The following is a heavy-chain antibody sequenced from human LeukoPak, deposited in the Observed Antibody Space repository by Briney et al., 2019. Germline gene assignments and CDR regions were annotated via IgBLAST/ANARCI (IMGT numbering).Heavy chain of an antibody. CDR3: ARDPPEGFYFDS. Sequence: SGGSLRLSCAASGFTFSSYAMHWVRQAPGKGLEWVAVISYDGSNKYYADSVKGRFTISRDNSKNTLYLQMNSLRAEDTAVYYCARDPPEGFYFDSWGQGTLVTVSS. J-gene: IGHJ4*02. D-gene: IGHD1-14*01. V-gene: IGHV3-30*01. CDR1: GFTFSSYA. CDR2: ISYDGSNK.